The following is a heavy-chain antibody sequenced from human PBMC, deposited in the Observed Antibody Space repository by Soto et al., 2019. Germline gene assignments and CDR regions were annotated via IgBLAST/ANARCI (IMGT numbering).Heavy chain of an antibody. V-gene: IGHV4-39*01. CDR1: GGSISSSSYY. Sequence: TSETLSLTCTVSGGSISSSSYYWGWIRLPPGKGLEWIGSIYYSGSTYYNPSLKSRVTISVDTSKNQFSLKLSSVTAADTAVYYCARTWRFGEYVFDYWGQGTLVTVSS. D-gene: IGHD3-10*01. CDR3: ARTWRFGEYVFDY. CDR2: IYYSGST. J-gene: IGHJ4*02.